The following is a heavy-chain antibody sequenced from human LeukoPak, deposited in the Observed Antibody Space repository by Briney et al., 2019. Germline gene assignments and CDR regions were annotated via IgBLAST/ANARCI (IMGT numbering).Heavy chain of an antibody. J-gene: IGHJ6*02. Sequence: ASVKVSCKASGYTFTGYYMHWVRQAPGQGLEWMGWINPNSGGTNYAQKFQGRVTMTRDTSISTAYMERSRLRSDDTAVYYCARDLGYCYGSDYYYGMDGWSQGTTVTVSS. D-gene: IGHD5-18*01. CDR1: GYTFTGYY. CDR2: INPNSGGT. CDR3: ARDLGYCYGSDYYYGMDG. V-gene: IGHV1-2*02.